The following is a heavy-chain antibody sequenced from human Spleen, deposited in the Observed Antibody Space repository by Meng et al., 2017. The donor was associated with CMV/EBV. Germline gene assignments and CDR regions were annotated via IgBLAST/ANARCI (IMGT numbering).Heavy chain of an antibody. CDR2: IYYRGTT. J-gene: IGHJ5*02. D-gene: IGHD3-10*01. Sequence: ISSSNDYWGWIRQPPGKGLEWIGSIYYRGTTHYNPSLRSRVTISVDTSKNQFSLRLGSVTAADTAIYYCARALGYSMVRGVPDCFDPWGQGTVVTVSS. CDR1: ISSSNDY. CDR3: ARALGYSMVRGVPDCFDP. V-gene: IGHV4-39*07.